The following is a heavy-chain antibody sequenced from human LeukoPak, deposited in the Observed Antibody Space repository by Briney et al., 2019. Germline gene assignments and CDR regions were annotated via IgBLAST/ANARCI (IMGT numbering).Heavy chain of an antibody. J-gene: IGHJ4*02. CDR3: ARGHSSGWYSIDY. D-gene: IGHD6-19*01. Sequence: PGTSLRLSCAASGFTFDDYAMHWVRQPPGKGLEWASGINWNSGRIAYADSVKGRFTISRDNAKNSLYLQMNSLKAEDMALYYCARGHSSGWYSIDYWGQGTLVIVSS. CDR2: INWNSGRI. CDR1: GFTFDDYA. V-gene: IGHV3-9*03.